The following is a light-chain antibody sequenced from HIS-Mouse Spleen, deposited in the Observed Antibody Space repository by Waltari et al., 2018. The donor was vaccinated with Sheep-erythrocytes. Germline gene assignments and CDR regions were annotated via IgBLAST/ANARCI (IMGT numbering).Light chain of an antibody. CDR1: QDISNY. V-gene: IGKV1-5*03. CDR3: QQYNSYPLT. CDR2: KAS. Sequence: DIQMTQSPSSLSASVGDRVTITCQASQDISNYLNWYQQKPGKAPKRLIYKASSLESGVPSRFSGSGSGTEFTLTISSLQPDDFATYYCQQYNSYPLTFGGGTKVEIK. J-gene: IGKJ4*01.